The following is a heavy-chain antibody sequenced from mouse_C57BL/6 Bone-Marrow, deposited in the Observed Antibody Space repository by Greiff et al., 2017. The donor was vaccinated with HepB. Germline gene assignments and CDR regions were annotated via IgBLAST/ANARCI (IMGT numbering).Heavy chain of an antibody. CDR3: AISGGGGDGYPACFAY. J-gene: IGHJ3*01. V-gene: IGHV5-4*01. CDR1: GFTFSSYT. D-gene: IGHD2-3*01. CDR2: ISDGGSYT. Sequence: DVQLVESGGGLVKPGGSLKLSCAASGFTFSSYTMSWVRQTPEKRLEWVATISDGGSYTYYPDNVKGRFTITRDNAKNNLYLQMSQLTAEDTAMYYCAISGGGGDGYPACFAYWGQGTLVTVSA.